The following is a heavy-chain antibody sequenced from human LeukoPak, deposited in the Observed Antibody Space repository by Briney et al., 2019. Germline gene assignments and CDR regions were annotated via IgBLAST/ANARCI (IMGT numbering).Heavy chain of an antibody. CDR2: IYYSGST. CDR3: ARSSQSRELRH. Sequence: SETLSLTCTVSGGSISSYYWSWIRQPPGKGLEWIGYIYYSGSTNYNPSLKSRVTISVDTSKNQFSLKLSSVTAADTAVYYCARSSQSRELRHWGQGTLVTVSS. CDR1: GGSISSYY. J-gene: IGHJ4*02. D-gene: IGHD1-26*01. V-gene: IGHV4-59*01.